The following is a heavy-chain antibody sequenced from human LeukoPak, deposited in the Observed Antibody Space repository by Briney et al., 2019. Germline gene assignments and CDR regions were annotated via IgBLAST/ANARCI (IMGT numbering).Heavy chain of an antibody. CDR3: ARRAGGYSHPYDY. D-gene: IGHD4-23*01. V-gene: IGHV3-53*01. J-gene: IGHJ4*02. Sequence: SGGSLRLSCVVSGFTVSTNYMSWVRQASGKGLEWVSLIYSGGSTYYADSVKGRFTISRDNSKNTLYLQMNSLRAEDTAVYYCARRAGGYSHPYDYWGQGTLVTVSS. CDR2: IYSGGST. CDR1: GFTVSTNY.